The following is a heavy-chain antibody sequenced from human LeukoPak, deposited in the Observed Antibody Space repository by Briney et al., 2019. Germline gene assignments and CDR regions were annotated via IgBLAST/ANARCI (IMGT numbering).Heavy chain of an antibody. D-gene: IGHD2-8*02. CDR1: GYTFTSYG. J-gene: IGHJ4*02. V-gene: IGHV1-18*01. Sequence: ASVKVSCKASGYTFTSYGISWVRQAPGQGLEWMGWISAYNGNTNYAQKLQGRVTMTTDTSTSTAYMELRSLRSDDTAVYYCAKSVTVLGLPHYWGQGTLVTVSS. CDR2: ISAYNGNT. CDR3: AKSVTVLGLPHY.